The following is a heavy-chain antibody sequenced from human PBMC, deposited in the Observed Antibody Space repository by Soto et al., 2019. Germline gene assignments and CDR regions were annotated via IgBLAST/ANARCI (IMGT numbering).Heavy chain of an antibody. J-gene: IGHJ5*02. CDR2: IYYSGST. CDR3: ARGINGTYRPKNWFDH. V-gene: IGHV4-31*03. CDR1: GCSIRSGCYY. Sequence: SETLSLTCTVSGCSIRSGCYYWSWLRQHPGKGLEWIGYIYYSGSTYYNPSLKSRVTISVDTSKNQFSLKLSSVTAADTAVYYCARGINGTYRPKNWFDHWGQGTLVTVSS. D-gene: IGHD1-7*01.